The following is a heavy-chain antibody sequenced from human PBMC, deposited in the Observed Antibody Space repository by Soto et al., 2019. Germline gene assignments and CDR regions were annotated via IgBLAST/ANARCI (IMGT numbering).Heavy chain of an antibody. V-gene: IGHV6-1*01. CDR2: TYYRSKWYN. D-gene: IGHD5-18*01. CDR3: ARASGAAMVTAAWFDP. Sequence: PXQTLSVTCAISGDSVPSNSAACDWIRQSPSRGLEWLGRTYYRSKWYNDYAVSVNSRITINPDTSKNQFSLQLNSVTPEDTAVSCCARASGAAMVTAAWFDPWGQGTLVTVYS. J-gene: IGHJ5*02. CDR1: GDSVPSNSAA.